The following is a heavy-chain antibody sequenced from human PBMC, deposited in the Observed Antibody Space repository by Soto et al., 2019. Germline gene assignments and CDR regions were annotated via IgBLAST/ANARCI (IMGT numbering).Heavy chain of an antibody. Sequence: QVQLVQSGAEVKKPGSSVKVSCKASGGTFSSYAISWVRQAPGQGLEWMGGIIPIFGTANYAQEFQGRVTITADESTSTAYMELSSLRSEDTAVYYCARRPYYYGSGPHGWFDPWGQGTLVTVSS. V-gene: IGHV1-69*01. D-gene: IGHD3-10*01. CDR1: GGTFSSYA. CDR3: ARRPYYYGSGPHGWFDP. J-gene: IGHJ5*02. CDR2: IIPIFGTA.